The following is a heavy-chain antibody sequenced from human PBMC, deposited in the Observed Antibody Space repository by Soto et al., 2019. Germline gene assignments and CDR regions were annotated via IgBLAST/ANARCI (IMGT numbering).Heavy chain of an antibody. CDR3: ARGWYKVYGMDV. Sequence: SQPLSLTCVIAGDSVSSNSAAWNWIRQSPSRGLEWLGRAYYRSKWYNDYAVSVKSRITINPDTSKNQFSLQLNSVTPEDTAVYYCARGWYKVYGMDVWGQGTTVTVSS. D-gene: IGHD6-19*01. J-gene: IGHJ6*02. CDR1: GDSVSSNSAA. V-gene: IGHV6-1*01. CDR2: AYYRSKWYN.